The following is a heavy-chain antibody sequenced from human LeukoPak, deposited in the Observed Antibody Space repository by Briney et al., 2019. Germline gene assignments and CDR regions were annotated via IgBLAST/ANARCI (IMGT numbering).Heavy chain of an antibody. CDR1: GFTFGDYA. D-gene: IGHD2-2*01. CDR3: TRVGVPAAMPFDY. Sequence: GSLRLSCTASGFTFGDYAMSWVRQAPGRGLEWVGFIRSKAYGGTTEYAASVKGRFTISRDDSKSIAYLQMNSLKTEDTAVYYCTRVGVPAAMPFDYWGQGTLVTVSS. CDR2: IRSKAYGGTT. J-gene: IGHJ4*02. V-gene: IGHV3-49*04.